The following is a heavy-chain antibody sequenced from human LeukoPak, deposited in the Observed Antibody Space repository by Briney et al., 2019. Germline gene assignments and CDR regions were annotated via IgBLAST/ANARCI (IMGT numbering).Heavy chain of an antibody. J-gene: IGHJ4*02. D-gene: IGHD5-24*01. CDR3: ARERDGRFFDY. V-gene: IGHV3-7*01. CDR1: GLIFRSYW. Sequence: GVSLRLSCEVSGLIFRSYWMSWVRQAPGKGLEWVANINQDGSEKYFVDSVRGRFTISRDNAKNSLHLVMDTLRVEDTGLYYCARERDGRFFDYWGQGTLVTVSS. CDR2: INQDGSEK.